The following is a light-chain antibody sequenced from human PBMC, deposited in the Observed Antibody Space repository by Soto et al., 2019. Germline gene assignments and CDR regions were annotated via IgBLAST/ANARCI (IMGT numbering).Light chain of an antibody. CDR3: QQRHMWPIT. Sequence: IQMTQSPSSLSASVADRVTITCRASQSISSYLNWYQQIPGKAPKLLIYAASSLQSGVPSRFRGSGSGTDFTLTISSLEPEDSAVYYCQQRHMWPITFGQGTKVDIK. J-gene: IGKJ1*01. CDR1: QSISSY. V-gene: IGKV1-39*01. CDR2: AAS.